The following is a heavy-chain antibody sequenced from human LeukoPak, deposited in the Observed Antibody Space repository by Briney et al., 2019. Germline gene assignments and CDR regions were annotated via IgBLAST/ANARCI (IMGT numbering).Heavy chain of an antibody. CDR3: ARGCWDYGSGSYCGIDY. CDR2: ITSSSNYI. D-gene: IGHD3-10*01. J-gene: IGHJ4*02. CDR1: GFTFSSYN. V-gene: IGHV3-21*03. Sequence: PGGSLRLSCAASGFTFSSYNMNWVRQAPGKGLEWVSSITSSSNYIYYADSVKGRFTISRDNAKNSLYLQMNSLRAEDTTVYYCARGCWDYGSGSYCGIDYWGQGTLVTVFS.